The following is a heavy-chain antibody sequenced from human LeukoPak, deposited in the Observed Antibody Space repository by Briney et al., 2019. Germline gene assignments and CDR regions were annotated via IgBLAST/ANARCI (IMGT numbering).Heavy chain of an antibody. Sequence: GGSLRLSCAASGFTFSSYAMNWARQAPGKGLEWVSTISGGGDTIYYTDSVKGRFTISRDNSKNTLYLQMNSLRVDDTAVYYCAKGTATPGYLDYWGQGTLVTVST. CDR3: AKGTATPGYLDY. J-gene: IGHJ4*02. CDR1: GFTFSSYA. D-gene: IGHD1-1*01. CDR2: ISGGGDTI. V-gene: IGHV3-23*01.